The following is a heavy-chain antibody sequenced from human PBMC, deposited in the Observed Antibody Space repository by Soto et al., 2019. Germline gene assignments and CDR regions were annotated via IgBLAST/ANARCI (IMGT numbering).Heavy chain of an antibody. CDR3: AKVPFYYYDSSGYPDY. D-gene: IGHD3-22*01. CDR2: ISGSGGST. CDR1: GFTFSSYA. V-gene: IGHV3-23*01. Sequence: HPGGSLRLSCAASGFTFSSYAMSWVRQAPGKGLEWVSAISGSGGSTYYADSVKGRFTISRDNSKNTLYLQMNSLRAEDTAVYYCAKVPFYYYDSSGYPDYWGQGTLVTVSS. J-gene: IGHJ4*02.